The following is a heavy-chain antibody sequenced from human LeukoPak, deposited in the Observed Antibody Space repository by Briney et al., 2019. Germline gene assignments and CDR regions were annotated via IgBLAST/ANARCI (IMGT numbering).Heavy chain of an antibody. Sequence: GESLKVSCKGSGYSFTSYWIGWVRQMPGKGLEWMGIIYPGDSDTRYSPSFQGQVTISADKSLSTAYLQWSSLKASDTAMYYCGRERGSSHTAYITGGKESPVPVS. CDR1: GYSFTSYW. J-gene: IGHJ4*02. CDR3: GRERGSSHTAYIT. CDR2: IYPGDSDT. V-gene: IGHV5-51*01. D-gene: IGHD1-14*01.